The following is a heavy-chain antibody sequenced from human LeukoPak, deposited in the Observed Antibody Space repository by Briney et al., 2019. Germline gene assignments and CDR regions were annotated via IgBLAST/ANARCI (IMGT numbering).Heavy chain of an antibody. Sequence: SETLSLTCTVSGGSISSYYWSWIRQPAGKGLEWIGRVYASGSTDYNPSLKSRVTMSADTSKSQFSLKLSSVTAADTAVYYCASYLSSGAYFNYWGQGALVTDSS. CDR2: VYASGST. J-gene: IGHJ4*02. D-gene: IGHD6-19*01. V-gene: IGHV4-4*07. CDR1: GGSISSYY. CDR3: ASYLSSGAYFNY.